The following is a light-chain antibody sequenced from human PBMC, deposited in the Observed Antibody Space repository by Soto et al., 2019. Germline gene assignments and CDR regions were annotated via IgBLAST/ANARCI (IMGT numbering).Light chain of an antibody. Sequence: DIQMTQYQSTLSSSLGVRVTITCRASQSISSWLAWYQQKPGKAPKLRIYDASSLETGVPSRFSGSGSGTHFTLTISSLQPEDIATYHCQQYNNLPLTFGGGTKVDIK. CDR3: QQYNNLPLT. J-gene: IGKJ4*01. CDR1: QSISSW. CDR2: DAS. V-gene: IGKV1-5*01.